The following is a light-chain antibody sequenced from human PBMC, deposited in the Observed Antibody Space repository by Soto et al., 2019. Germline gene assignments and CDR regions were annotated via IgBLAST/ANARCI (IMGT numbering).Light chain of an antibody. CDR1: QSINSW. CDR2: RAS. Sequence: DIQMTQSPSTLSASVGDRVTITFRASQSINSWLAWYQQKPGKAPKLLIYRASGLESRVPSRFGGSGSGTAVSLTTSSRQPDDFSTYYYQHYDTYSCTFGPGTKVDIK. CDR3: QHYDTYSCT. J-gene: IGKJ3*01. V-gene: IGKV1-5*03.